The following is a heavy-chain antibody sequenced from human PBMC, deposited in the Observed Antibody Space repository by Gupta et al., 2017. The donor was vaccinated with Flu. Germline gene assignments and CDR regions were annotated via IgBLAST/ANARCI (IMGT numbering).Heavy chain of an antibody. D-gene: IGHD3-22*01. CDR1: GFIFSNYA. J-gene: IGHJ5*02. CDR3: AKRSFFDSSGSYSFDP. Sequence: EVELLQSGGGLVQPGGSLRLSCAASGFIFSNYAMTWVRQAPGKGLEWVSVISGSGGSTYYADSVKGRFTISRDSSKKTLFLQMNSLRAEDTATYYCAKRSFFDSSGSYSFDPWGQGTLVTVSS. CDR2: ISGSGGST. V-gene: IGHV3-23*01.